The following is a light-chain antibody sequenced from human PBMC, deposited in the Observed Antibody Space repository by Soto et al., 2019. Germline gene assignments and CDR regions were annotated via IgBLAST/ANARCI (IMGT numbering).Light chain of an antibody. CDR2: GAS. V-gene: IGKV3-20*01. Sequence: EIVLTQSPGTLSLSPGERATLSCRASQSIKNNFLAWYQQKPGQAPRLLIFGASSRSSGIPYRFSDSGSGTDFTLTVSGLEPEDFAVYYCQQYGTSPINFGQGTRLEIK. J-gene: IGKJ5*01. CDR1: QSIKNNF. CDR3: QQYGTSPIN.